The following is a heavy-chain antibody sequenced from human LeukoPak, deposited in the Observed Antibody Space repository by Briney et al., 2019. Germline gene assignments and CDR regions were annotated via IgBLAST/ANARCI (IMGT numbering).Heavy chain of an antibody. CDR1: GYTFTSYG. CDR3: ARGQEYFDWLPFQNYYYYMDV. CDR2: ISAYNGST. V-gene: IGHV1-18*01. Sequence: ASVKVSCKASGYTFTSYGISWVRQAPGQGLEWMGWISAYNGSTNYAQKLQGRVTMTTDTSTSTAYMELRSLRSDDTAVYYCARGQEYFDWLPFQNYYYYMDVWGKGTTVTVSS. D-gene: IGHD3-9*01. J-gene: IGHJ6*03.